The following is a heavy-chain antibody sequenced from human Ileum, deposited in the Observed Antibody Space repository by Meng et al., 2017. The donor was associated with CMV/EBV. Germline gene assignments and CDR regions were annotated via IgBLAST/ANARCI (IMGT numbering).Heavy chain of an antibody. V-gene: IGHV3-66*01. Sequence: EAQVVEAGGGVVQPWGSLRLSCAASGFTFSSYGMHWVRQAPGKGLEWVSVIYASGSTFYADSVKGRFTISRDNSENTLFLQMSSLRVEDTAVYYCVGVGAPGGQGTLVTVSS. CDR2: IYASGST. J-gene: IGHJ4*02. CDR3: VGVGAP. CDR1: GFTFSSYG. D-gene: IGHD1-26*01.